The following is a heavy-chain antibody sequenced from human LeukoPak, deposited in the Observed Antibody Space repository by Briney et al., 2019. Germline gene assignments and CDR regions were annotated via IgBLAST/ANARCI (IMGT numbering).Heavy chain of an antibody. CDR2: IYPGDSDT. D-gene: IGHD4-17*01. CDR1: GYSFTSYW. CDR3: ARPVDYGDPPGWYFDL. J-gene: IGHJ2*01. V-gene: IGHV5-51*01. Sequence: GESLKISCKGSGYSFTSYWIGWVRQVPGKGLEWMGIIYPGDSDTGYSPSFQGQVTISADKSISTAYLQWSSLKASDTAMYYCARPVDYGDPPGWYFDLWGRGTLVTVSS.